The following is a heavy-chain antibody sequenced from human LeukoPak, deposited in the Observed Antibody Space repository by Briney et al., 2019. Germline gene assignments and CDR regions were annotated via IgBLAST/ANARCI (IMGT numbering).Heavy chain of an antibody. CDR3: ARAKLTMVRGVHVDY. CDR1: GGSFSGYY. D-gene: IGHD3-10*01. J-gene: IGHJ4*02. V-gene: IGHV4-34*01. CDR2: INHSGST. Sequence: PSETLSLTCAVYGGSFSGYYWSWIRQPPGKGLEWIGEINHSGSTSYNPSLKSRVTIAVDTSKNQFSLKLSSVTAADTAVYYCARAKLTMVRGVHVDYWGQGTLVTVSS.